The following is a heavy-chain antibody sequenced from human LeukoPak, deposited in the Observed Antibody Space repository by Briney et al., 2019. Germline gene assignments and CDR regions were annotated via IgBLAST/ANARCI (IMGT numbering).Heavy chain of an antibody. Sequence: PSETLSLTCAVYGGSFSGYYCSSIRQPPGKGLEWIGEINHSGSTNYNPSLKSRVTISVDTSKNQFSLKLSFVTAADTAVYYCARGGYCSSTSCYTTWFDPWGQGTLVTVSS. CDR3: ARGGYCSSTSCYTTWFDP. CDR2: INHSGST. J-gene: IGHJ5*02. D-gene: IGHD2-2*02. CDR1: GGSFSGYY. V-gene: IGHV4-34*01.